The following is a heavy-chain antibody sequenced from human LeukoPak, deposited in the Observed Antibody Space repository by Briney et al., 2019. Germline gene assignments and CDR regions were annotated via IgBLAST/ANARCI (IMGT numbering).Heavy chain of an antibody. CDR3: ARDGDSDSSGWYYSDH. Sequence: GGSLRLSCAASGFTFSSFAMHGVREAPGEGLEGVGVISYDGSNTHYADPAKSRLTTSTDKSKNTLYLQMNSPRAEDTAVYYCARDGDSDSSGWYYSDHWGQGTLVTVSS. CDR2: ISYDGSNT. CDR1: GFTFSSFA. D-gene: IGHD6-19*01. J-gene: IGHJ4*02. V-gene: IGHV3-30*04.